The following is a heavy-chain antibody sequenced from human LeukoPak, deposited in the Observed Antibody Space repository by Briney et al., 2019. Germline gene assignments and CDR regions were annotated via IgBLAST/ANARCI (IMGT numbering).Heavy chain of an antibody. Sequence: GGSLRLSCAASGFTFSSYAMSWVRQAPGKGLEWVSGVSGSGGSTYYADSVKGRFTISKDKSKNTLYLQMNSLRAEDTAVYYCAKCSAYYFDSSLSDYFDYWGQGTLVTVSS. CDR1: GFTFSSYA. D-gene: IGHD3-22*01. CDR3: AKCSAYYFDSSLSDYFDY. V-gene: IGHV3-23*01. J-gene: IGHJ4*02. CDR2: VSGSGGST.